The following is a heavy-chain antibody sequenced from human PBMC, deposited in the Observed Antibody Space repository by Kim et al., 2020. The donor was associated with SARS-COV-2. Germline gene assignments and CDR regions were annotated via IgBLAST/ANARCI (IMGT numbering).Heavy chain of an antibody. CDR3: AKHDSRYCSGGNCWYFDY. CDR1: GESFSDYF. D-gene: IGHD2-15*01. Sequence: SETLSLTCAVYGESFSDYFWTWIRQPPGKGREWIGEITHIGRTNYNPSLKSRVTMSVDTSKNQLSLKLTSVTAADTAMYYCAKHDSRYCSGGNCWYFDYWGQGTLVTVSS. CDR2: ITHIGRT. J-gene: IGHJ4*02. V-gene: IGHV4-34*01.